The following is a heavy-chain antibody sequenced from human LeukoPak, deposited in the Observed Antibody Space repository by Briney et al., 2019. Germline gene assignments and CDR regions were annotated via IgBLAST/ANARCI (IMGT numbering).Heavy chain of an antibody. J-gene: IGHJ2*01. V-gene: IGHV3-30*02. CDR3: AKEGDIVVVVAHNWYFDL. D-gene: IGHD2-15*01. CDR2: IRYDGSNK. CDR1: GFTFSSYG. Sequence: PGGSLRLSCAASGFTFSSYGMHWVRQAPGKGLEWVAFIRYDGSNKYYADSVKGRFTISRDNSKNTLYLQMNSLRAEDTAVYYCAKEGDIVVVVAHNWYFDLWGRGTLVTVSS.